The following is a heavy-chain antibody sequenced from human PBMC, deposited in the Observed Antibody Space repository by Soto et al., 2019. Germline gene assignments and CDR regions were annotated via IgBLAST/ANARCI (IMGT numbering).Heavy chain of an antibody. Sequence: PSETLSLTCTVSGDSISTYYWSWIRQPPGKGLEWIAYIYYNGNTNYNPSLKSRVTISVDTSKNQFSLQMNSLRVEDTAVYYCARETGYSSGWRQDYWGQGTLVTVSS. J-gene: IGHJ4*02. CDR1: GDSISTYY. D-gene: IGHD6-19*01. V-gene: IGHV4-59*12. CDR2: IYYNGNT. CDR3: ARETGYSSGWRQDY.